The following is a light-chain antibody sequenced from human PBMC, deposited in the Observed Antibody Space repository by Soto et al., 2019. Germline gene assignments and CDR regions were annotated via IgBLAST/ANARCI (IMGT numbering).Light chain of an antibody. V-gene: IGKV3-15*01. CDR3: QQYNNWPIT. CDR1: QSIGSN. CDR2: GVS. Sequence: EIFIAQSPATLSVSPGDRATLSCRASQSIGSNLAWYQQKPGQAPRLLIYGVSTRATGIPARFSGSGSGTEFTLSINSLQSEDFAVYYCQQYNNWPITFGQGTRLEIK. J-gene: IGKJ5*01.